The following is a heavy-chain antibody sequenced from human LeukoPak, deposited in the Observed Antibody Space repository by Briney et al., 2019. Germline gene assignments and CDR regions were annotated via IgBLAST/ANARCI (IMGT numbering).Heavy chain of an antibody. Sequence: PSETLSLTCTVSGGSISSYYWGWIRQPPGKGLEWIGTIHYSGSTYYNPSLESRVTISVDTSKNRFSLELTSVTAADTAVYSCARQGGWHYYFDYWGQGTLVTVSS. V-gene: IGHV4-39*01. CDR1: GGSISSYY. D-gene: IGHD2-15*01. J-gene: IGHJ4*02. CDR3: ARQGGWHYYFDY. CDR2: IHYSGST.